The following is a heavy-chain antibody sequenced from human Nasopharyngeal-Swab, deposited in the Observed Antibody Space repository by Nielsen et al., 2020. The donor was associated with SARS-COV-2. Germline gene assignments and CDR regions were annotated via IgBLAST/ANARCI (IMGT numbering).Heavy chain of an antibody. CDR3: ARSGVITFGGVYYFDY. CDR1: GDCFTCYA. CDR2: INAGNGNT. Sequence: GSVKASCKASGDCFTCYAMHWVRKAPAQRLEWMGWINAGNGNTKYSQKFQGRVTITRDTSASTAYMELSSLRSEDTAVYYCARSGVITFGGVYYFDYWGQGTLVTVSS. D-gene: IGHD3-16*01. V-gene: IGHV1-3*01. J-gene: IGHJ4*02.